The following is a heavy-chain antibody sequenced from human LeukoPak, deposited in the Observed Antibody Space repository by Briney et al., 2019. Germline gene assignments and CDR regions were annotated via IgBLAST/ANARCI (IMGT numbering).Heavy chain of an antibody. J-gene: IGHJ4*01. D-gene: IGHD4-17*01. CDR3: ARGDTYGDYVPITYFDF. CDR1: GFTFSSYS. V-gene: IGHV3-21*01. CDR2: ISSSSSYI. Sequence: PAGSLRLSCAASGFTFSSYSMNWVRQAPGKGLEWVSSISSSSSYIYYADSVKGRFTISRDNAKNSLYLQMNSLRAEDTAVYYCARGDTYGDYVPITYFDFWGHGSLVTVSS.